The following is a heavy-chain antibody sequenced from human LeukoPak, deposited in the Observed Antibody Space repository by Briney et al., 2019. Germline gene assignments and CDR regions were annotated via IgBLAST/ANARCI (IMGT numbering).Heavy chain of an antibody. CDR2: ISYDGSNK. CDR1: GFTFSSYG. J-gene: IGHJ4*02. Sequence: GRSLRLSCAASGFTFSSYGMHWVRQAPGKGLEWVAVISYDGSNKYYADSVKGRFTISRDNSKNTLYLQMSSLRAEDTAVYYCAAHSGWYIGWGQGTLVTVSS. D-gene: IGHD6-19*01. CDR3: AAHSGWYIG. V-gene: IGHV3-30*03.